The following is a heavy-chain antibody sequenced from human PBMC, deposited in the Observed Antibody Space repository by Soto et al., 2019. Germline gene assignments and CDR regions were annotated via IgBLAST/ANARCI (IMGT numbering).Heavy chain of an antibody. Sequence: GGSLRLSCTASGFSFSSYAMYWFRQPPGKGLEWVAVISHDGINKHYADSVKGRVTVSRDNSKNTLYLQMNSLRAEDTAVYYCTKANRYCSGANCFTFDYWGLGTLVTVSS. CDR2: ISHDGINK. V-gene: IGHV3-30-3*01. D-gene: IGHD2-15*01. CDR3: TKANRYCSGANCFTFDY. J-gene: IGHJ4*02. CDR1: GFSFSSYA.